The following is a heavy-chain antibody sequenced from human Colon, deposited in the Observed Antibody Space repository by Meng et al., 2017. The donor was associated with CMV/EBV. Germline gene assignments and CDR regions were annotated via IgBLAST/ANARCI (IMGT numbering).Heavy chain of an antibody. J-gene: IGHJ4*02. D-gene: IGHD1-26*01. Sequence: FSGFSLGTRGVGVAWSRQPPGKALEWLALIYWDDEKRYNPSLQNRLTISNDTSKNQVLLTMTNMDPADTATYYCARRGSGSYAFDHWGQGTLVTVSS. CDR1: GFSLGTRGVG. CDR3: ARRGSGSYAFDH. CDR2: IYWDDEK. V-gene: IGHV2-5*02.